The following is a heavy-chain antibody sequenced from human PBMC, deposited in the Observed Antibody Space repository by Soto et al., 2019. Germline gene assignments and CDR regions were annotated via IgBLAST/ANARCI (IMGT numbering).Heavy chain of an antibody. Sequence: GESLKISCRGSGYSFTSYWIGWVRQMPGKGLEWMGIIYPGDSDAKYSPSFQVPVTMSGDKSTSTAYLQWSSLKPSDTTLSYCARHGVVRQPYPYYY. CDR2: IYPGDSDA. CDR3: ARHGVVRQPYPYYY. CDR1: GYSFTSYW. V-gene: IGHV5-51*01. J-gene: IGHJ6*01. D-gene: IGHD2-15*01.